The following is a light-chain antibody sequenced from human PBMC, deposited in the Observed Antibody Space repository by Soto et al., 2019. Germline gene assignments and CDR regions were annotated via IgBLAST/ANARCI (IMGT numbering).Light chain of an antibody. CDR2: GAS. Sequence: EIVLTQSPGTLSLSPGERATLSCRASQSVDSKDLAWYQQKPGQAPRILIFGASNRATGIPDRFSGSGSGTDFTLTISSLEPGDFAVYYCQQYGYSSWTFGQGTKVDIK. V-gene: IGKV3-20*01. J-gene: IGKJ1*01. CDR3: QQYGYSSWT. CDR1: QSVDSKD.